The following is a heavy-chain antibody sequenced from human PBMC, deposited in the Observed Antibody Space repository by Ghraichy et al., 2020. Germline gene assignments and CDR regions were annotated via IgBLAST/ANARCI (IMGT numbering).Heavy chain of an antibody. CDR1: GFTFSSYA. V-gene: IGHV3-23*01. CDR2: ISGSGGST. CDR3: AKEGYCSSTSCYEEYYYGMDV. J-gene: IGHJ6*02. Sequence: GGSLRLSCAASGFTFSSYAMSWVRQAPGKGLEWVSAISGSGGSTYYADSVKGRFTISRDNSKNTLYLQMNSLRAEDTAVYYCAKEGYCSSTSCYEEYYYGMDVWGQGTTVTVSS. D-gene: IGHD2-2*01.